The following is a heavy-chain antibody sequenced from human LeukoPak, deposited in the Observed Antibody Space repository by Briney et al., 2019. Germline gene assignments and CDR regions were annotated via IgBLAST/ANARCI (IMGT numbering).Heavy chain of an antibody. Sequence: QPGGSLRLSCAASGFTFSSYAMSWVRQAPGKGLEWVSAISGGGGSTYYADSVKGRFTISRDNSKNTLYLQMNSLRAEDTAVYYCAKNVRALRFLEWAYYFDYWGQGTLVTVSS. D-gene: IGHD3-3*01. CDR3: AKNVRALRFLEWAYYFDY. CDR1: GFTFSSYA. V-gene: IGHV3-23*01. CDR2: ISGGGGST. J-gene: IGHJ4*02.